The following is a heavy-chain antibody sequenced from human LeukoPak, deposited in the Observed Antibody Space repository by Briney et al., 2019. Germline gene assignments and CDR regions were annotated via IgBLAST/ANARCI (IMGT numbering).Heavy chain of an antibody. CDR3: AGSYRSASISNGMDV. CDR1: GGSISSGAFY. V-gene: IGHV4-31*03. J-gene: IGHJ6*02. CDR2: TYYSGST. Sequence: PSETLSLTRTVSGGSISSGAFYWSWIRQHPGKGLEWIGYTYYSGSTYYNPPLRSRVTISVDTSKNQFSLKLSSVTAADTAVYYCAGSYRSASISNGMDVWGQGTTVTVSS. D-gene: IGHD6-6*01.